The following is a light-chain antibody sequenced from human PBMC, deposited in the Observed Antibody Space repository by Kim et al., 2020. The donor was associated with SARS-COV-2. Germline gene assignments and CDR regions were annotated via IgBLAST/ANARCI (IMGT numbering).Light chain of an antibody. J-gene: IGLJ2*01. CDR1: SGSIDDNY. V-gene: IGLV6-57*04. CDR2: EDD. Sequence: NFMLTQPHSVSVSPGKTVTISCTRRSGSIDDNYVQWYQQRPGGVPTTVIYEDDQRPSGVSDRFSGSIDNSSNSASLTISGLRTEDEADYYCQSYNWGNVIFGVGTQLSVL. CDR3: QSYNWGNVI.